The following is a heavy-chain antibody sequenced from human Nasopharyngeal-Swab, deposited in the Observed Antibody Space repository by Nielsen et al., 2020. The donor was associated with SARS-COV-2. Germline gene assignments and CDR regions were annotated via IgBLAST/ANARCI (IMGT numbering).Heavy chain of an antibody. CDR3: AKDIYGGNFGIDY. CDR2: ISYDGSNK. Sequence: VRQAPGKGLEWVSVISYDGSNKHYADSVKGRFTVSRDNSKSTLYLQMNSLRAEDTAVYYCAKDIYGGNFGIDYWGQGTLVTVSS. J-gene: IGHJ4*02. D-gene: IGHD4-23*01. V-gene: IGHV3-30*18.